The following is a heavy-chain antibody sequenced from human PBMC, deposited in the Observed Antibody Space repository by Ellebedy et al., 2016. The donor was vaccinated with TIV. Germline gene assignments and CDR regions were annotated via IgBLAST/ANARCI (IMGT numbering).Heavy chain of an antibody. D-gene: IGHD4-17*01. V-gene: IGHV3-48*02. J-gene: IGHJ6*02. CDR2: ISGSSSII. CDR1: GITFSTYS. Sequence: PGGSLRLSCVASGITFSTYSMNWVRQAPGKGLEWVSYISGSSSIIYYADSVKGRFTISRDNAKNSLYLQMNSLRDEDTAVYYCATAPPGGDYGYYYYGMDVWGQGTTVTVSS. CDR3: ATAPPGGDYGYYYYGMDV.